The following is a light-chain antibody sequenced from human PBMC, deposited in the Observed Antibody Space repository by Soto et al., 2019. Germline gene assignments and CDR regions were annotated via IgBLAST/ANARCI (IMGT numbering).Light chain of an antibody. V-gene: IGLV1-44*01. J-gene: IGLJ3*02. CDR2: RNN. Sequence: QSVLTQPPSASGTPGQRVTISCSGSSSNIGSNTVNWYRQLPGTAPKLLIQRNNERPSGVPDRFSGSKSGTSVSLAISGLRSEDEATYYCAAWDDTLNGQVFGGGTKLTVL. CDR1: SSNIGSNT. CDR3: AAWDDTLNGQV.